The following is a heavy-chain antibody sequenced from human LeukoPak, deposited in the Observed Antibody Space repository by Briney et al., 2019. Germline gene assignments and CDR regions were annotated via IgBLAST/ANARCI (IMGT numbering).Heavy chain of an antibody. CDR2: IIAMSGTS. CDR3: ARHRGGHRGGYYRWFDP. Sequence: SVKLSCRTSGGTFSGHVISWVRQAPGQGLEWMGGIIAMSGTSNYAQKFQGRVTITADESTSTVYMELSSLRSEDTAVYYCARHRGGHRGGYYRWFDPWGQGTLVTVSS. V-gene: IGHV1-69*13. J-gene: IGHJ5*02. CDR1: GGTFSGHV. D-gene: IGHD3-3*01.